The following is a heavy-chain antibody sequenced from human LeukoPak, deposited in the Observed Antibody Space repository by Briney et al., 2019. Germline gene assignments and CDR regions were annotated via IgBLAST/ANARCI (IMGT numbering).Heavy chain of an antibody. Sequence: SETLSLTCTVSGGSISNKYWSWIRQPPGKGLEWIEYIYYSGNTNYNPSLKSRVTISIDTSKNQFSLKLSSVTAADTAVYYCARYLDYGGNSRVFQHWGQGTLVTVSS. CDR1: GGSISNKY. CDR2: IYYSGNT. CDR3: ARYLDYGGNSRVFQH. J-gene: IGHJ1*01. V-gene: IGHV4-59*12. D-gene: IGHD4-23*01.